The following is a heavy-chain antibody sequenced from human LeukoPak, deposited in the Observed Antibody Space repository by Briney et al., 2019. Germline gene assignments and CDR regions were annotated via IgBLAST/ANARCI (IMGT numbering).Heavy chain of an antibody. D-gene: IGHD3-10*01. CDR3: ASSYGSGSYQYIIGDLPIYGMDV. J-gene: IGHJ6*04. Sequence: PSETLSLTCTVSGGSISSGGYYWSWIRQHPGKGLEWIGYIYYSGSTYYNPSLKSRVTISVDTSKNQFSLKLSSVTAADTAVYYCASSYGSGSYQYIIGDLPIYGMDVWGKGTTVTVSS. CDR2: IYYSGST. CDR1: GGSISSGGYY. V-gene: IGHV4-31*03.